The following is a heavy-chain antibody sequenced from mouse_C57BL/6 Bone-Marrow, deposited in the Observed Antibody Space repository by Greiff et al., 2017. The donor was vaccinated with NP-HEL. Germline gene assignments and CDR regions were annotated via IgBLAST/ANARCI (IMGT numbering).Heavy chain of an antibody. CDR2: IHPNSGST. CDR1: GYNFTSYW. CDR3: ARGGDGYLYAMDY. V-gene: IGHV1-64*01. Sequence: QVQLQQPGAELVKPGASVKLSCKASGYNFTSYWMHWVKQRPGQGLEWIGMIHPNSGSTNYNEKFKSKATLTVDKSSSTAYMQLSSLTSEDSAVYYCARGGDGYLYAMDYWGQGTSVTVSS. D-gene: IGHD2-3*01. J-gene: IGHJ4*01.